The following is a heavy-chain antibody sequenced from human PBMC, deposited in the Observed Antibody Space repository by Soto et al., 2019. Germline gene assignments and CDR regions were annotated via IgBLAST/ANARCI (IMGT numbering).Heavy chain of an antibody. CDR3: AREFVDTAMVNTYYYYGMDV. Sequence: GESLKISCKGSGYSFTGYYMHWVRQAPGQGLEWMGWINPNSGGTNYAQKFQGRVTMTRDTSITTAYMELSRLRSDDTAVYYCAREFVDTAMVNTYYYYGMDVWGQGTTVTVSS. CDR1: GYSFTGYY. J-gene: IGHJ6*02. D-gene: IGHD5-18*01. CDR2: INPNSGGT. V-gene: IGHV1-2*02.